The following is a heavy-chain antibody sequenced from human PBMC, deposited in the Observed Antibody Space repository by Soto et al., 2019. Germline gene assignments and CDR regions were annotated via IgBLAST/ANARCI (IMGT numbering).Heavy chain of an antibody. CDR3: TKSSGGSSSVGMDY. CDR2: ITRDGYNK. CDR1: GFIFKNYA. J-gene: IGHJ4*02. Sequence: GGSLRLSCAGSGFIFKNYALNWVRHAPGKGLEWVASITRDGYNKYYADSVKGRFTISRDNSRDTLSLQMTALRTEDSSIYYCTKSSGGSSSVGMDYWGQGTRVTVSS. V-gene: IGHV3-30*04. D-gene: IGHD6-6*01.